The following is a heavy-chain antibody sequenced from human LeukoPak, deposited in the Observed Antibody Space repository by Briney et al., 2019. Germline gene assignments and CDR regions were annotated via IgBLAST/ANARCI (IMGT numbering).Heavy chain of an antibody. J-gene: IGHJ4*02. V-gene: IGHV4-4*02. CDR2: IYHSGST. CDR1: GGSISSSNW. CDR3: ARTTVTVSHFDY. Sequence: SGTLSLTCAVSGGSISSSNWWSWVRQPPGKGLEWIGEIYHSGSTNYNPSLKSRVTISVDTSKNQFSLKLSSVTAADTAVYYCARTTVTVSHFDYWGQGTLVTVSS. D-gene: IGHD4-17*01.